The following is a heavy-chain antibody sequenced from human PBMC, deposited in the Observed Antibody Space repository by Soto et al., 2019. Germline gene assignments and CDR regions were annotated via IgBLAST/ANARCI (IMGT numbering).Heavy chain of an antibody. CDR3: ARHGGHYDILTGWERSYYFDY. V-gene: IGHV4-39*01. Sequence: QLQLQESGPGLVKPSETLSLTCTVSGGSISSSSYYWGWIRQPPGKGLEWIGSIYYSGSTYYNPSLKSRVTISLDTSKNQFSLKLSSVTAADTAVYYCARHGGHYDILTGWERSYYFDYWGQGTLVTVSS. J-gene: IGHJ4*02. CDR1: GGSISSSSYY. CDR2: IYYSGST. D-gene: IGHD3-9*01.